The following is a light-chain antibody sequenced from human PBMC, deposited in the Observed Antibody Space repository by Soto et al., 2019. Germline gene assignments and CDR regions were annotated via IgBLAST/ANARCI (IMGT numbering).Light chain of an antibody. CDR2: DAS. J-gene: IGKJ1*01. CDR1: QSISSY. V-gene: IGKV1-5*01. Sequence: DIQMTQSASSLSASLGDRLTITCRASQSISSYLNWYQQKPGKAPKLLIYDASSLESGVPQRFSGSGSGTEFTLTISSLKNDDFSTYYCQQYHSYWTFGQGTKVDIK. CDR3: QQYHSYWT.